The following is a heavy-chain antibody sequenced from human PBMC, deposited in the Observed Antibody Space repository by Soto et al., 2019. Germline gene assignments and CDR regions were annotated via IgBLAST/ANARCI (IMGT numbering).Heavy chain of an antibody. D-gene: IGHD2-15*01. CDR3: ARDPRYCSGGSCYRAYYYYYGMDV. CDR1: GFTFSSYG. CDR2: IWYDGSNK. V-gene: IGHV3-33*01. J-gene: IGHJ6*02. Sequence: GGSLRLSCAASGFTFSSYGMHWVRQAPGKGPEWVAVIWYDGSNKYYADSVKGRFTISRDNSKNTLYLQMNSLRAEDTAVYYCARDPRYCSGGSCYRAYYYYYGMDVWGQGTMVTVSS.